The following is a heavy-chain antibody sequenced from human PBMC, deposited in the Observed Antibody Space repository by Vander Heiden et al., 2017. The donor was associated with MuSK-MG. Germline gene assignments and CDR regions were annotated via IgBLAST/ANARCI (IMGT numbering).Heavy chain of an antibody. CDR2: IYHSGTT. CDR3: ARRRDNWGPFDY. CDR1: GYSIRSGHY. V-gene: IGHV4-38-2*01. Sequence: QVQLQESGPGLVKPSETLSLTCAVSGYSIRSGHYWGWIRQPPGQGLQWISTIYHSGTTYYNPSLKSRVTISVDTSKNQFSLKLSSVTAADTAVYYCARRRDNWGPFDYWGQGTLVTVSS. D-gene: IGHD7-27*01. J-gene: IGHJ4*02.